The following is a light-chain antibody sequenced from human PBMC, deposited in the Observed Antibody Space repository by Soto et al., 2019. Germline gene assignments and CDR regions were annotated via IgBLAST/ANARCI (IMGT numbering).Light chain of an antibody. J-gene: IGLJ2*01. CDR3: CSYAGNNIQVV. CDR1: SSDVGDYKF. V-gene: IGLV2-23*01. Sequence: QSALTQPPSASGSPGQSVTISCTGTSSDVGDYKFVSWYQQHPGKAPKLLIYEGSKRPSGVSNRFSGSKSGKTASLTISGLQAEDEGDYYCCSYAGNNIQVVFGGGTKLTVL. CDR2: EGS.